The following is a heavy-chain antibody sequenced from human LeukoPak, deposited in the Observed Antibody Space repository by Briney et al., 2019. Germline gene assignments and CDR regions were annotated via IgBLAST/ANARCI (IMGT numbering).Heavy chain of an antibody. CDR1: GGSISNYY. J-gene: IGHJ4*02. CDR2: LYYSGST. Sequence: SETLSLTCTVSGGSISNYYWSWIRQPPGKGLEWIGYLYYSGSTNSNPSLKSRVTVSVDTSKNQFSLKLNSVTAADTAVYYCARQRGSSYGYSFDYWGQGTLVTVSS. V-gene: IGHV4-59*01. D-gene: IGHD5-18*01. CDR3: ARQRGSSYGYSFDY.